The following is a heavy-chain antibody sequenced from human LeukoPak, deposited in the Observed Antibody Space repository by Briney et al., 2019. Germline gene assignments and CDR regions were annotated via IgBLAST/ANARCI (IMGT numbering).Heavy chain of an antibody. J-gene: IGHJ4*02. D-gene: IGHD3-10*01. CDR1: GFTFSSYG. Sequence: GGSLRLTCAASGFTFSSYGMSWVRQAPGKGLEWVSAISGSGGSTYYADSVKGRFTISRDNSKNTLYLQMNSLRAEDTAVYYCARVVPPTDYGSGSYFWDPYYFDYWGQGTLVTVSS. CDR3: ARVVPPTDYGSGSYFWDPYYFDY. CDR2: ISGSGGST. V-gene: IGHV3-23*01.